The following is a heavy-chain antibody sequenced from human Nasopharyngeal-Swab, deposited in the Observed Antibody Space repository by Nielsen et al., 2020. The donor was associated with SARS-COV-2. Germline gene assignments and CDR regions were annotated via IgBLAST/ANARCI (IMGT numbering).Heavy chain of an antibody. V-gene: IGHV1-8*01. CDR3: ASATGTTGWYYYYGMDV. CDR1: GYTFTNYD. CDR2: MNPNSGNT. J-gene: IGHJ6*02. Sequence: ASVKVSCKASGYTFTNYDINWVRQATGQGLEWMGWMNPNSGNTGYAQKFQGRVTMTRNTSISTAYMKLSSLRSEDTAVYYCASATGTTGWYYYYGMDVWGQGTTVTVSS. D-gene: IGHD1-1*01.